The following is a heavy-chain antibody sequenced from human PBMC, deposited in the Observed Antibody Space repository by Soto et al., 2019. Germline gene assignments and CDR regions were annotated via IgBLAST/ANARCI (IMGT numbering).Heavy chain of an antibody. V-gene: IGHV1-69*05. CDR1: GGTFSSYA. Sequence: SVKVSCKASGGTFSSYAISWVRQAPGQGLEWMGGIIPIFGTANYAQKFQGRVTMTRNTSISTAYMELSSLRSEDTAVYYCARGLGYSSSWYDYYYYYMDVWGKGTTVTVSS. J-gene: IGHJ6*03. CDR2: IIPIFGTA. D-gene: IGHD6-13*01. CDR3: ARGLGYSSSWYDYYYYYMDV.